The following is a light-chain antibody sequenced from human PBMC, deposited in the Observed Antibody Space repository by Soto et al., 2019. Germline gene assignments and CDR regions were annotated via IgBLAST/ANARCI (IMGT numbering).Light chain of an antibody. CDR2: GAS. Sequence: DIVMTQSPATLSVSPGERATLSCRASQSVSSNLAWYQQKPGQAPRLLIYGASTRATGIPARFSGSGSGTEFTLTISSLQSEDFSVSYCQQYNNWPWTFGQGTKVEIK. V-gene: IGKV3-15*01. CDR1: QSVSSN. J-gene: IGKJ1*01. CDR3: QQYNNWPWT.